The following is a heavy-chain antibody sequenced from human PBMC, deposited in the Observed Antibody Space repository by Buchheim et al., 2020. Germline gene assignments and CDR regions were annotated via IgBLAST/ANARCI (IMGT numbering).Heavy chain of an antibody. D-gene: IGHD3-10*01. V-gene: IGHV4-30-4*08. Sequence: QVQLQESGPGLVMPSQTLSLTCTVSGDSISSADYFWSWIRQPPGKGLEWIGYISHAGNTYYNPSLQSRVTISVDTSRNQFSLELRSVTAADTAFYFCARRGHAGRKFDYWGQGSL. CDR3: ARRGHAGRKFDY. CDR2: ISHAGNT. CDR1: GDSISSADYF. J-gene: IGHJ4*02.